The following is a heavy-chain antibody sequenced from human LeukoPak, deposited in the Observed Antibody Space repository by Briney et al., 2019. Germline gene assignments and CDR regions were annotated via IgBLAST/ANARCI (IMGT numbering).Heavy chain of an antibody. CDR3: ARNMYSSSSGADY. CDR1: GGSISSYY. V-gene: IGHV4-59*01. Sequence: SETLSLTCTVSGGSISSYYWSWIRQPPGKGLEWIGYIYYSGSTNYNPSLKSRVTISVDTSKNQFSLKLSSVTAADTAVYYCARNMYSSSSGADYWGQGTLVTVSS. J-gene: IGHJ4*02. CDR2: IYYSGST. D-gene: IGHD6-6*01.